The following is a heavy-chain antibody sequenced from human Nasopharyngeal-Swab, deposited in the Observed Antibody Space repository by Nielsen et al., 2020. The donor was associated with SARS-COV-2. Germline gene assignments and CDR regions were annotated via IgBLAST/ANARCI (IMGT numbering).Heavy chain of an antibody. CDR1: GFTFSSYW. CDR3: ARDLYYDYVWGSYRYENYYYGMDV. J-gene: IGHJ6*02. CDR2: INSDGSST. Sequence: GESLKISCAASGFTFSSYWMHWVRQAPGKGLVWVPRINSDGSSTSYADSVKGRFTISRDNAKNTLYLQMNSLRAEDTAVYYCARDLYYDYVWGSYRYENYYYGMDVWGQGTTVTVSS. V-gene: IGHV3-74*01. D-gene: IGHD3-16*02.